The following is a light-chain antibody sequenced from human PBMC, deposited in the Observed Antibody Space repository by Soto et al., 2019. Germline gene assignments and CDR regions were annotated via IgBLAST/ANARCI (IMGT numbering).Light chain of an antibody. CDR3: QQYYDPPRT. V-gene: IGKV4-1*01. CDR1: QSVLYSPNNKNY. J-gene: IGKJ1*01. CDR2: WAS. Sequence: DIVMTQSPDSLAVSLGERATINCKSSQSVLYSPNNKNYLAWYQQRPGQPPKLLIYWASSRESGVPDRFSGSGSGTDFTLTISSLQAEDVEVYYCQQYYDPPRTFGQGTKVEVK.